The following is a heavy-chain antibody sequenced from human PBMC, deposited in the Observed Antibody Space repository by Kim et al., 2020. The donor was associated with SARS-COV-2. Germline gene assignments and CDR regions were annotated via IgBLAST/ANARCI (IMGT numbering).Heavy chain of an antibody. CDR3: ARGPMVRGVIITPYWFDP. V-gene: IGHV3-30*04. Sequence: GGSLRLSCAASGFTFSSYAMHWVRQAPGKGLEWVAVISYDGSNKYYADSVKGRFTISRDNSKNTLYLQMNSLRAEDTAVYYCARGPMVRGVIITPYWFDPWGQGTLVTVSS. CDR1: GFTFSSYA. J-gene: IGHJ5*02. CDR2: ISYDGSNK. D-gene: IGHD3-10*01.